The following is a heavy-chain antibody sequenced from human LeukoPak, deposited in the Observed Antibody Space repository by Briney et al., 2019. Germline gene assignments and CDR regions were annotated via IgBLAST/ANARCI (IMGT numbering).Heavy chain of an antibody. D-gene: IGHD3-16*01. Sequence: AGGSLRLSCAASGFTVSSIHMVWVRQAPGKGLEWVSVTYTGGNSYYADSVKGRVTISRDNSKNTLYLQMNSLRAEDTAVHYCARDRTPYTGYFDYWGQGTLVTVSS. CDR3: ARDRTPYTGYFDY. CDR2: TYTGGNS. CDR1: GFTVSSIH. V-gene: IGHV3-53*01. J-gene: IGHJ4*02.